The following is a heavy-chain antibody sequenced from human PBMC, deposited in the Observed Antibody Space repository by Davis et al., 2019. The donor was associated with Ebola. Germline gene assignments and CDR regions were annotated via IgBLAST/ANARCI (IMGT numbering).Heavy chain of an antibody. Sequence: ASVKVSCKASGYTFNTYYINWVRQAPGQGLEWMAWINPNSGGTNFAQKFQGRVTVTRDTSIGTAYMEVNRLTSDDTAVYYCARVHQWPTVWFDPWGQGTLVTVSS. V-gene: IGHV1-2*02. CDR1: GYTFNTYY. J-gene: IGHJ5*02. CDR3: ARVHQWPTVWFDP. D-gene: IGHD6-19*01. CDR2: INPNSGGT.